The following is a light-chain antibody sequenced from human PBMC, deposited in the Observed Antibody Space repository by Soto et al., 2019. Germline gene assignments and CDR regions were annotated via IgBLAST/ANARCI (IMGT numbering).Light chain of an antibody. V-gene: IGKV4-1*01. Sequence: DSVMTQSNQSLAVSLGARATSNCKSSQSVLYSSNNKNYLAWYQQVPVLPPKLLIYWASTRDSGVPNRFSGGGSGIDFTLTISSLQAADVAVYYCQQFYSTPRPFGLGRRLAV. CDR2: WAS. CDR1: QSVLYSSNNKNY. CDR3: QQFYSTPRP. J-gene: IGKJ5*01.